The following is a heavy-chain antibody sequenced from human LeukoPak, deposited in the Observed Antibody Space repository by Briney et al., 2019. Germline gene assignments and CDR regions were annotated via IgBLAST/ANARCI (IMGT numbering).Heavy chain of an antibody. CDR1: GGSISSYY. Sequence: SETLSLTCTASGGSISSYYWSWIRQSPGKGLEWIGYIYSSGSTNYNPSLKSRVTISVATSKNQFSLKLSSVTAADTAVYYCARSVAAAGGGARSMDVWGKGTTVTVSS. CDR2: IYSSGST. D-gene: IGHD6-13*01. V-gene: IGHV4-59*01. CDR3: ARSVAAAGGGARSMDV. J-gene: IGHJ6*04.